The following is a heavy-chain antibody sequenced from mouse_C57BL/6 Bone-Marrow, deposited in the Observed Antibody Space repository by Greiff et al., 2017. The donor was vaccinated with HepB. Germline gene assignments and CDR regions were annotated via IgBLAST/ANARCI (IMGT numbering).Heavy chain of an antibody. D-gene: IGHD2-3*01. CDR1: GFTFSSYG. CDR2: ISSGGSYT. J-gene: IGHJ3*01. CDR3: ARQDGYYWFAY. V-gene: IGHV5-6*01. Sequence: EVHLVESGGDLVKPGGSLKLSCAASGFTFSSYGMSWVRQTPDKRLEWVATISSGGSYTYYPDSVKGRFTISRDNAKNTLYLQMSSLKSEDTAMYYCARQDGYYWFAYWGQGTLVTVSA.